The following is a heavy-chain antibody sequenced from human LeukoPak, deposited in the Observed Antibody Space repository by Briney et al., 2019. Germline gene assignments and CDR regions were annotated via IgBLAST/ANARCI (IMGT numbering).Heavy chain of an antibody. V-gene: IGHV4-39*01. Sequence: PSETLSLTGTGYAVSISSSSYYWHGIRQPPGKGLEWIGSIYYSGSTYYNPSLKSRVTISVDTSKNQFSLRLSSVTAAELVLYYRASRVLLVTAIGYVDHWGQGTLVTVSS. CDR3: ASRVLLVTAIGYVDH. D-gene: IGHD2-21*02. CDR1: AVSISSSSYY. CDR2: IYYSGST. J-gene: IGHJ4*02.